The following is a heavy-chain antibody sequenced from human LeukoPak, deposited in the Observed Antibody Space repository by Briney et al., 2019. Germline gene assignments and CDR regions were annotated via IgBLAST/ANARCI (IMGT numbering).Heavy chain of an antibody. CDR2: IIPIFGTA. CDR1: GGTFSSYA. CDR3: ARVRKVISYYYYMDV. J-gene: IGHJ6*03. Sequence: SVKVSCKASGGTFSSYAISWVRQAPGQGLEWVGGIIPIFGTANYAQKFQGRVTITTDESTSTAYMELSSLRSEDTAVYYCARVRKVISYYYYMDVWGKGTTVTVSS. V-gene: IGHV1-69*05. D-gene: IGHD3-16*02.